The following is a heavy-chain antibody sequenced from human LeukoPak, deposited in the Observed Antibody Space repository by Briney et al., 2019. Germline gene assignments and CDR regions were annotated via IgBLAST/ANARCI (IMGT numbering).Heavy chain of an antibody. Sequence: SETLSLTCTVSGGSISSSSYYWGWIRQPPGKGLEWIGSIYHSGRTYYNPSLKSRVTISVDTSKNQFSLKLSSVTAADTAVYYCASTHYGSGNFDYWGQGTLVTVSS. J-gene: IGHJ4*02. V-gene: IGHV4-39*07. D-gene: IGHD3-10*01. CDR3: ASTHYGSGNFDY. CDR1: GGSISSSSYY. CDR2: IYHSGRT.